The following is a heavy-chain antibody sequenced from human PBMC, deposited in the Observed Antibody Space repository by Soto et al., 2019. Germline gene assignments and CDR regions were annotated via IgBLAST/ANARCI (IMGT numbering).Heavy chain of an antibody. D-gene: IGHD6-6*01. Sequence: AAVKVSCKASGYPFTAFHMHWVRQAPGLGLEWMGIINPSIGHTNTGQRLQGRVTMTWDTSKSTVYLELSSLRSDDPAVYYCARAPYSSSSFFFDYWGQGTPVTVHS. V-gene: IGHV1-46*01. J-gene: IGHJ4*02. CDR2: INPSIGHT. CDR1: GYPFTAFH. CDR3: ARAPYSSSSFFFDY.